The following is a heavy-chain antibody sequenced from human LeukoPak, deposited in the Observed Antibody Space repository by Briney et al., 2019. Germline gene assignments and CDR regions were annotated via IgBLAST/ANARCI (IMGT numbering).Heavy chain of an antibody. D-gene: IGHD3-3*01. CDR2: IMQDGSEK. CDR1: GFTFSSYW. Sequence: GGSLRLSCAVSGFTFSSYWMSWVRQAPGKGLEWVANIMQDGSEKYYVDSVKGRFTISRDNAKNSLYLQMNSLRAEDTAVYYCARDQRITIFGVVHRAFDIWGQGTMVTVSS. V-gene: IGHV3-7*01. J-gene: IGHJ3*02. CDR3: ARDQRITIFGVVHRAFDI.